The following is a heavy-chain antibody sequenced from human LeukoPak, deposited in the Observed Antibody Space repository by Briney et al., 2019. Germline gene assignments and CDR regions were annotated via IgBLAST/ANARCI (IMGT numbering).Heavy chain of an antibody. CDR3: ARAYGSEPYDY. V-gene: IGHV1-69*02. CDR1: GGTFSSYT. CDR2: IIPILGIA. D-gene: IGHD3-10*01. J-gene: IGHJ4*02. Sequence: SVKVSCKASGGTFSSYTISWVRQAPGQGLEWMGRIIPILGIANYTQKFQGRVTITADKSTSTAYMELSSLRSEDTAVYYCARAYGSEPYDYWGQGTLVTVSS.